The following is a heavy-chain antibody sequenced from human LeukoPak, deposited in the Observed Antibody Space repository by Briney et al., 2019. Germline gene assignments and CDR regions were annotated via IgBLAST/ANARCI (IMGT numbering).Heavy chain of an antibody. D-gene: IGHD1-26*01. CDR2: FDPEDGET. CDR3: ATXTRMEIMGAFDI. J-gene: IGHJ3*02. V-gene: IGHV1-24*01. Sequence: GASVKVSCKVSGYTLTELSMHWVRQAPGKGLEWMGGFDPEDGETIYAQKFQGRVTMTEDTSTDTAYMELSSLRSEDTAVYYCATXTRMEIMGAFDIWGQGTMVTVSS. CDR1: GYTLTELS.